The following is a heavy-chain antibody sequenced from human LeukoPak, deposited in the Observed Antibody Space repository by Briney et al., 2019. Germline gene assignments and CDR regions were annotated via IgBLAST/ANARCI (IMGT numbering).Heavy chain of an antibody. Sequence: SETLSLTCAVYGGSFSGYYWSWIRQPPGKGLEWIGEINHSGSTNYNPSLKSRVAISVDTSKNQFSLKLSSVTAADTAVYYCARGPKIRFFLPTPPIGRFDPWGQGTLVTVSS. D-gene: IGHD3-3*01. CDR2: INHSGST. J-gene: IGHJ5*02. CDR1: GGSFSGYY. V-gene: IGHV4-34*01. CDR3: ARGPKIRFFLPTPPIGRFDP.